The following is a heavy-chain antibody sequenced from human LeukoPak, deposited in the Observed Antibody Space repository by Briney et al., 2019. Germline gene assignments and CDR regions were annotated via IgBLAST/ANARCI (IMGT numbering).Heavy chain of an antibody. J-gene: IGHJ6*03. CDR2: LYYSGST. D-gene: IGHD3-3*01. Sequence: SETLSLTCTVSGGSISSSSYYWGWIRQPPGKGLEWIGSLYYSGSTNYNPSLKSRVTISVDTSKNQFSLKLSSVTAADTAVYYCARVRMKPLGGIFGVVTKNMDVWGKGTTVTVSS. V-gene: IGHV4-39*07. CDR3: ARVRMKPLGGIFGVVTKNMDV. CDR1: GGSISSSSYY.